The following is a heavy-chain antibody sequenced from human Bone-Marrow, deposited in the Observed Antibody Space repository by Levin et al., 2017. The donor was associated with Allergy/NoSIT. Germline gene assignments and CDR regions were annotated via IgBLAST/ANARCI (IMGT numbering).Heavy chain of an antibody. CDR1: GYTFTSYD. CDR2: MNPNSGNT. V-gene: IGHV1-8*01. D-gene: IGHD6-19*01. CDR3: ARDGAVAGITTIDY. Sequence: WASVKVSCKASGYTFTSYDINWVRQATGQGLEWMGWMNPNSGNTGYAQKFQGRVTMTRNTSISTAYMELSSLRSEDTAVYYCARDGAVAGITTIDYWGQGTLVTVSS. J-gene: IGHJ4*02.